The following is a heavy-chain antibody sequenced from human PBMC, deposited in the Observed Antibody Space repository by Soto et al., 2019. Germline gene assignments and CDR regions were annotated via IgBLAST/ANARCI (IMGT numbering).Heavy chain of an antibody. CDR3: ARELTRMVRGVTTSRWFAP. V-gene: IGHV3-66*01. CDR2: IYSGGTT. J-gene: IGHJ5*02. CDR1: EFTVSSNY. D-gene: IGHD3-10*01. Sequence: GGSSRLSCAAYEFTVSSNYINWVRQAPGKRLEWVSVIYSGGTTYYADSVKGRFTISRDNSKNTLYLQMNSLRAEDTAVYYCARELTRMVRGVTTSRWFAPWGKGNLVIV.